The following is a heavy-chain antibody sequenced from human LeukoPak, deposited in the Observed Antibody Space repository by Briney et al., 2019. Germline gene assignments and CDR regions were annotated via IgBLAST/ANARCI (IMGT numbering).Heavy chain of an antibody. J-gene: IGHJ5*02. CDR3: ARDSGTTGEVKFDP. CDR1: GASISNLY. V-gene: IGHV4-4*07. Sequence: SETLSLTCTVSGASISNLYLSWIRQPAGKGLEWIGRLYDSGSTNYNPSLKSRVTMSVDTSTNQFFLKMTSVTAADTGVYSCARDSGTTGEVKFDPWGRGTLVTVSS. D-gene: IGHD3-10*01. CDR2: LYDSGST.